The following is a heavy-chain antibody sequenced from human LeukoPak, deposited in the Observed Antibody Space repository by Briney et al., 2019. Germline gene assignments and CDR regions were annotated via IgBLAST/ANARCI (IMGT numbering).Heavy chain of an antibody. J-gene: IGHJ3*02. Sequence: ASVKVSCKASGYTFTGYYLHWVRQAPGQGLEWMGWINPNSGGTNYAQKFQGRVTMTRDTSISTAYMELSRLRSDGTAVYYCAVYCGSTTCYSAYDIWGQGTMVTVSS. CDR1: GYTFTGYY. V-gene: IGHV1-2*02. CDR3: AVYCGSTTCYSAYDI. CDR2: INPNSGGT. D-gene: IGHD2-2*01.